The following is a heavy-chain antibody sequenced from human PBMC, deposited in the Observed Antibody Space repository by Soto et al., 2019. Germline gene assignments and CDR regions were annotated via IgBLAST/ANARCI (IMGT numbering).Heavy chain of an antibody. CDR2: IYYSGSR. CDR3: ARTATNYFYYYGMDF. CDR1: GGSISSYY. V-gene: IGHV4-59*01. J-gene: IGHJ6*02. D-gene: IGHD5-12*01. Sequence: SETLSLTCTVSGGSISSYYWSWIRQPPGEGLEWIGYIYYSGSRNYNPSLKRRVTISVDTAKNQLSLKLSCVTAADTAVYYCARTATNYFYYYGMDFWGQGTTVTVSS.